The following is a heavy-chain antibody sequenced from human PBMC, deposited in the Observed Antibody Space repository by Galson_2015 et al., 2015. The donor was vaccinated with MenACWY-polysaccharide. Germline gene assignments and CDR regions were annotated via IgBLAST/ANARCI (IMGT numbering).Heavy chain of an antibody. D-gene: IGHD3-3*01. CDR3: ASSYDFWSGAAPSR. V-gene: IGHV4-59*01. CDR1: GGSISSYY. CDR2: IYYSGST. J-gene: IGHJ4*02. Sequence: SETLSLTCTVSGGSISSYYWNWIRRPPGKGLEWIGYIYYSGSTNYNPSLKSRVTISVDTSKNQFSLKLSSVTAADTAVYYCASSYDFWSGAAPSRWGQGTLVTVSS.